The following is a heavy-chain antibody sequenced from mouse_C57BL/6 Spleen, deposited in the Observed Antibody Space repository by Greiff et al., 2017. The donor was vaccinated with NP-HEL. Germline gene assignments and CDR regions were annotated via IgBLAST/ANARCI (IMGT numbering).Heavy chain of an antibody. J-gene: IGHJ2*01. Sequence: EVQGVESGGGLVKPGGSLKLSCAASGFTFSSYTMSWVRQTPEKRLEWVATISGGGGNTYYPDSVKGRFTISRDNAKNTLYLQMSSLRSEDTALYYCAGHRGGDPYYVDYWGQGTTLTVSS. CDR2: ISGGGGNT. D-gene: IGHD2-13*01. V-gene: IGHV5-9*01. CDR3: AGHRGGDPYYVDY. CDR1: GFTFSSYT.